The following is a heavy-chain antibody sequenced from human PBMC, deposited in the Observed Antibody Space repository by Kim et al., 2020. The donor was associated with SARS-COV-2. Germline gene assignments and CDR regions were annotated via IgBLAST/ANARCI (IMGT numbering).Heavy chain of an antibody. J-gene: IGHJ6*02. V-gene: IGHV3-48*03. Sequence: GGSLRLSCAASGFTFSSYEMNWVRQAPGKGLEWVSYISSSGSTIFYADSVKGRFTISRDNAKNSLYLQMNSLRAEDTAVYYCARDYALAALVTVLRYGVGVWGQGTTVAVSS. D-gene: IGHD2-21*02. CDR2: ISSSGSTI. CDR3: ARDYALAALVTVLRYGVGV. CDR1: GFTFSSYE.